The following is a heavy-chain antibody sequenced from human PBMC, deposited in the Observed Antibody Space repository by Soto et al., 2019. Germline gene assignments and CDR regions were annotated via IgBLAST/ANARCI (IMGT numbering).Heavy chain of an antibody. CDR2: ISGGSEGA. J-gene: IGHJ4*02. D-gene: IGHD2-15*01. CDR1: GFTFSRHA. V-gene: IGHV3-23*01. CDR3: ARDLWWYLH. Sequence: EVQLLESGGGLVQPGGALRLSCAASGFTFSRHAMSWVRQAPGKGLEWISSISGGSEGAYYADSVKGRFTISRDNSNNTLYLQKNSLRVEDTAVYYCARDLWWYLHWGQGTLVTVSS.